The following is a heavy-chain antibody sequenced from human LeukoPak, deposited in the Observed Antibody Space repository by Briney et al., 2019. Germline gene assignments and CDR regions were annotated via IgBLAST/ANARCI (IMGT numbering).Heavy chain of an antibody. CDR3: ARDAEKRYSSSWYPYNWFDP. D-gene: IGHD6-13*01. V-gene: IGHV6-1*01. J-gene: IGHJ5*02. Sequence: SQTLSLTCAISGDSVSSNSAAWNWIRQSPSGGLEWLGRTYYRSKWYNDYAVSVKSRITINPDTSKNQFPLQLNSVTPEDTAVYYCARDAEKRYSSSWYPYNWFDPWGQGTLVTVSS. CDR2: TYYRSKWYN. CDR1: GDSVSSNSAA.